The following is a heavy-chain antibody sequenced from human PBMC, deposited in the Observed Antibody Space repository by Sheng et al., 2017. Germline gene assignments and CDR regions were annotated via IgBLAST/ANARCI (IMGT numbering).Heavy chain of an antibody. V-gene: IGHV3-30*04. CDR1: GFTFSSYA. D-gene: IGHD3-3*01. CDR2: ISYDGSNK. Sequence: QVQLVESGGGVVQPGRSLRLSCAASGFTFSSYAMHWVRQAPGKGLEWVAVISYDGSNKYYADSVKGRFTISRDNSKNTLYLQMNSLRAEDTAVYYCARESRITIFGVPKNWFDPWGQGTLVTVSS. CDR3: ARESRITIFGVPKNWFDP. J-gene: IGHJ5*02.